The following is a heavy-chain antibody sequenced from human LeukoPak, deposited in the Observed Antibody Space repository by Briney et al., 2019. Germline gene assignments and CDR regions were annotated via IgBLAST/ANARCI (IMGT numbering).Heavy chain of an antibody. D-gene: IGHD2-15*01. CDR2: IYYSGST. CDR1: GVSINSGGYY. CDR3: ANSGSISPDAFDI. Sequence: SQTLSLTCTVSGVSINSGGYYWSWIRQHPGKGLEWIGYIYYSGSTSHNPSLKSRVTISLDTSKNQFSLKLSSVTAADTAVYYCANSGSISPDAFDIWGQGTMVTVSS. V-gene: IGHV4-31*03. J-gene: IGHJ3*02.